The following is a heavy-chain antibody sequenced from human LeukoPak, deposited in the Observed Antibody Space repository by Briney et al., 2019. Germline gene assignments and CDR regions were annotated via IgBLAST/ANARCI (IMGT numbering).Heavy chain of an antibody. CDR2: IWYDGSNK. D-gene: IGHD2-2*01. V-gene: IGHV3-33*01. J-gene: IGHJ6*02. CDR1: GFTFSSYG. Sequence: GRSLRLSCAASGFTFSSYGMPWVRQAPGKGLEWVAVIWYDGSNKYYADSVKGRFTISRDNSKNTLYLQMNSLRAEDTAVYYCARDSSVVPAAIAYYYYYYGMDVWGQGTTVTVSS. CDR3: ARDSSVVPAAIAYYYYYYGMDV.